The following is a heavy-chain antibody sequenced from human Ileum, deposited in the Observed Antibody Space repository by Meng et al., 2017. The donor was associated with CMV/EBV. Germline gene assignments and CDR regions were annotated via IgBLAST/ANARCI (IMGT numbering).Heavy chain of an antibody. CDR3: TPGGGGVGD. J-gene: IGHJ4*02. Sequence: SWAASGFTFNDAWVSGVRQAPGKGREWVGLIKKKADGETTDYAAPVKGRFTISRDDSKNTLYLQMNSLKIEDTAVYYCTPGGGGVGDWGQGTLVTVSS. D-gene: IGHD2-8*02. CDR1: GFTFNDAW. CDR2: IKKKADGETT. V-gene: IGHV3-15*01.